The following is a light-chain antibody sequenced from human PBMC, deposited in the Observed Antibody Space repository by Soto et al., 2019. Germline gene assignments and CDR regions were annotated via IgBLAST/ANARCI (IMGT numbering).Light chain of an antibody. CDR1: QSVSSSY. Sequence: EVVLTQSPGTLSLSPGERATLSCRASQSVSSSYLAWYQQKPGQAPRLLIYGASSRATGIPDRFSGGGSGTDFTLTISRLEPEDFAVYYCQQYGGSFTFGPGTKVDIK. CDR3: QQYGGSFT. J-gene: IGKJ3*01. CDR2: GAS. V-gene: IGKV3-20*01.